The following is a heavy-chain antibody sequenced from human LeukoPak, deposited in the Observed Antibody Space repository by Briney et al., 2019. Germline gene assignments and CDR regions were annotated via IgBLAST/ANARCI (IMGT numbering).Heavy chain of an antibody. CDR1: GGSISSYY. J-gene: IGHJ3*02. V-gene: IGHV4-59*01. CDR2: IYYSGST. D-gene: IGHD3-10*01. Sequence: TSETLSLTCTVSGGSISSYYWSWIRQPPGKGLEWIGYIYYSGSTNYNPSLKSRVTISVDTSKNQFSLKLSSVTAADTAVYYCARDLFGGPGSYSHGAFDIWGQGTMVTVSS. CDR3: ARDLFGGPGSYSHGAFDI.